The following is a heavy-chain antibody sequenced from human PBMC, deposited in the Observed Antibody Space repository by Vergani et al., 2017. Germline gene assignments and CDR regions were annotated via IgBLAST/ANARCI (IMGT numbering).Heavy chain of an antibody. CDR2: IYHSGST. CDR1: GYSISSGYY. V-gene: IGHV4-38-2*01. J-gene: IGHJ4*02. Sequence: QVQLQQWGAGLLKPSETLSLTCAVSGYSISSGYYWGWIRQPPGKGLEWIGSIYHSGSTYYNPSLKSRVTISVDTSKNQFSLKLSSVTAADTAVYYCARGARDLGYCTNGVCSGYFDYWGQGTLVTVSS. D-gene: IGHD2-8*01. CDR3: ARGARDLGYCTNGVCSGYFDY.